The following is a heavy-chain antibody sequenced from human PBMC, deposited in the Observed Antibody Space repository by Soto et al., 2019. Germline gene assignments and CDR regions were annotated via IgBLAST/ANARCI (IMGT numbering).Heavy chain of an antibody. CDR1: GFTFIDAW. Sequence: GGSLRLSCAAPGFTFIDAWMNWVRQAPGKGLEWVGHIKSKIDGGTTDYAAPVKGRFTISRDDSKNTLYLQMNSLKTEDTAVYYCATDPRLLWQHPWGQGTLVTVSS. CDR2: IKSKIDGGTT. J-gene: IGHJ5*02. D-gene: IGHD4-17*01. CDR3: ATDPRLLWQHP. V-gene: IGHV3-15*07.